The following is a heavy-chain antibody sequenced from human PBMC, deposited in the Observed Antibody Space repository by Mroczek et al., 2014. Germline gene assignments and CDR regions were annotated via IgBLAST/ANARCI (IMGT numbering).Heavy chain of an antibody. D-gene: IGHD3-22*01. CDR3: ARGPEAAGDSSGYYRAVRRLHPRYFDL. CDR2: INHSGST. J-gene: IGHJ2*01. V-gene: IGHV4-34*01. Sequence: QVQLQESGAGLLKPSETLSLTCAVYVGPFSGYYWSWIRQPPRKGLEWIGEINHSGSTNYNPSLKSRVTISVDTSKNQFSLKLSSVTAADTAVYYCARGPEAAGDSSGYYRAVRRLHPRYFDLWGRGTLVTVSS. CDR1: VGPFSGYY.